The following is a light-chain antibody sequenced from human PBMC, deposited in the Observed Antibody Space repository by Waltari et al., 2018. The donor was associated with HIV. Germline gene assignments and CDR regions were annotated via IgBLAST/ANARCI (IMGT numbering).Light chain of an antibody. V-gene: IGLV1-47*01. Sequence: QSVLTQPPSASGTPGQRVTISCSGSSPNTGNDYVSWCQKLPGATPTLLIYRNNQRPSGVPDRFSGSKSGTSASLAINGLRSEDEAVYYCAAWDDSLSGWVFGGGTKLTVL. CDR1: SPNTGNDY. CDR3: AAWDDSLSGWV. J-gene: IGLJ3*02. CDR2: RNN.